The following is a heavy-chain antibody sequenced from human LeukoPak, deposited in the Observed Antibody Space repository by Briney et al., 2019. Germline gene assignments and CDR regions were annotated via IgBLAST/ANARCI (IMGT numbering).Heavy chain of an antibody. D-gene: IGHD1-1*01. CDR1: GFTFSSYW. CDR2: IKQDGSEK. CDR3: ARGQLERFGDADY. Sequence: GGSLRLSCAASGFTFSSYWMSWVRQAPGKGLEWVANIKQDGSEKYYVDSVKGRFTISRDNAKNSLYLQMNSLRAEDTAVYYCARGQLERFGDADYWGQGTLVTVSS. V-gene: IGHV3-7*01. J-gene: IGHJ4*02.